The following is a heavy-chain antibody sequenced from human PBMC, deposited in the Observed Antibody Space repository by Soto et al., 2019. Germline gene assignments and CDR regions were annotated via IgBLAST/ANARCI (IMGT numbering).Heavy chain of an antibody. J-gene: IGHJ6*03. D-gene: IGHD6-13*01. Sequence: PETLSLTCAVYGGSFSCYYWSWIRQPPGKGLEWIGEINHSGSTNYNPSLKSRVTISVDTSKNQFSLKLSSVTAADTAVYYCARRGLIAAAGNYYYYYMDVWGKGTTVTVSS. V-gene: IGHV4-34*01. CDR3: ARRGLIAAAGNYYYYYMDV. CDR1: GGSFSCYY. CDR2: INHSGST.